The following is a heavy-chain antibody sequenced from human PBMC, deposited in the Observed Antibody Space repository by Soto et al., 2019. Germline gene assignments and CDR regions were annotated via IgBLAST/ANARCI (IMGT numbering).Heavy chain of an antibody. D-gene: IGHD3-22*01. Sequence: SVKVSCKASGGTFSSYAISWVRQAPGQGLEWMGGIIPIFGTANYAQKFQGRVTITADESTSTAYMELSSLRSEDTAVYYCARSYYDSSGYYVVSSAFDIWGQGTMVTVSS. J-gene: IGHJ3*02. CDR2: IIPIFGTA. V-gene: IGHV1-69*13. CDR3: ARSYYDSSGYYVVSSAFDI. CDR1: GGTFSSYA.